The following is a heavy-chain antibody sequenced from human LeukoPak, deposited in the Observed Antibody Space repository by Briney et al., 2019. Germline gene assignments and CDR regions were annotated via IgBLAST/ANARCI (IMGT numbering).Heavy chain of an antibody. J-gene: IGHJ4*02. V-gene: IGHV4-59*01. Sequence: SETLSLTCTVSGGSISSYYWSWIRQPPGKGLEWIGYIYYSGSTNYNPSLKSRVTISVDTSKNQFSLKLSSVTAADTAIYYCARDPGSSWSLPFDYWGQGTLVTVSS. CDR3: ARDPGSSWSLPFDY. CDR2: IYYSGST. D-gene: IGHD6-13*01. CDR1: GGSISSYY.